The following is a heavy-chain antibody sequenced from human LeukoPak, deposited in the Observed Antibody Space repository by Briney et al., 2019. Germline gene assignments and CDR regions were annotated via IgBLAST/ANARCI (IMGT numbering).Heavy chain of an antibody. V-gene: IGHV3-30*18. CDR2: ISHDGSNK. CDR1: GFSFSSFG. CDR3: AKGQWFGELLPFDY. J-gene: IGHJ4*02. Sequence: GGSLRLSCAASGFSFSSFGMHWVRQAPGKGLEGGAVISHDGSNKNYADSVKGRFTMSRDNSKNTVYLQMNSLRGEDTAVYYCAKGQWFGELLPFDYWSQGALVSVSS. D-gene: IGHD3-10*01.